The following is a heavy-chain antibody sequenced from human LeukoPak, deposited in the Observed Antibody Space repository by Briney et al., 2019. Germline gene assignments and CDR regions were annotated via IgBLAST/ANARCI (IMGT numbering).Heavy chain of an antibody. CDR3: ARDPRRYCSGTSCQPFDY. Sequence: GGSLRLSCAASGFTFSTYAMHWVRQAPGKGLEWVAVISYDGSNKYYTDSVKGRFTISRDNSKNTLYLQMNSLRTEDTAVYYCARDPRRYCSGTSCQPFDYWGQGTLVTVSS. CDR2: ISYDGSNK. D-gene: IGHD2-2*01. CDR1: GFTFSTYA. V-gene: IGHV3-30-3*01. J-gene: IGHJ4*02.